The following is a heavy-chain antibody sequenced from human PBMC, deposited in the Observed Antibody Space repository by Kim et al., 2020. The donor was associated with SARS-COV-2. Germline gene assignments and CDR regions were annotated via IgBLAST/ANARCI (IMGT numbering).Heavy chain of an antibody. CDR1: GFTFSSYG. CDR2: ISYDGSNK. J-gene: IGHJ1*01. V-gene: IGHV3-30*18. Sequence: GGSLRLSCAASGFTFSSYGMHWVRQAPVKGLEWVAVISYDGSNKYYADSVKGRFTISRDNSKNTLYLQMNSLRAEDTAVYYCAKVGAAAGAHSDKAYFQHWGQGTLVTVSS. D-gene: IGHD6-13*01. CDR3: AKVGAAAGAHSDKAYFQH.